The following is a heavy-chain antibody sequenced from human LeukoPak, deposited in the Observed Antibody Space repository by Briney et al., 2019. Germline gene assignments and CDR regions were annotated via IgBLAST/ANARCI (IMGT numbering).Heavy chain of an antibody. J-gene: IGHJ6*03. CDR3: ARQRCSSTSCRYYYYYMDV. V-gene: IGHV4-34*01. Sequence: SETLSLTCAVYGGSFSGYYWSWIRQPPGKGLEWIGSIHYSGNTYYNPSLKSRVTISVDTSKNQFSLKLTSVTAADTAVYYCARQRCSSTSCRYYYYYMDVWGKGTTVTVSS. D-gene: IGHD2-2*01. CDR1: GGSFSGYY. CDR2: IHYSGNT.